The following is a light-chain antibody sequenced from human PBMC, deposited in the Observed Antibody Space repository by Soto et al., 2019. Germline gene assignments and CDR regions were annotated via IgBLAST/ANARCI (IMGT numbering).Light chain of an antibody. CDR2: GAC. J-gene: IGKJ5*01. V-gene: IGKV3-20*01. CDR3: QQYGNSPRIT. Sequence: EMGLTQSPGTLSLSPGERATLSCRASHSVSSSYLAWYQQKPGQAPRLLIYGACSRATGIPDRFSGSGSGTDFTLTIIRLEPEDFAVYYCQQYGNSPRITSGQGTRLDIK. CDR1: HSVSSSY.